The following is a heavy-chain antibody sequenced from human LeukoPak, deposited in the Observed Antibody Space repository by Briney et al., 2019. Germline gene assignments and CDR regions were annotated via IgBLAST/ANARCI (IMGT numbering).Heavy chain of an antibody. Sequence: PSETLSLTCTVSGGSISSYYWNWIRQPPGKGLDWIGYIYYSGTTYYDPSPKSRVTISVDTSKNQFSLKLSSVTAADTAVYYCARRNDSSGHGIDYWGQGTLVTVSS. CDR2: IYYSGTT. V-gene: IGHV4-59*12. D-gene: IGHD3-22*01. CDR1: GGSISSYY. J-gene: IGHJ4*02. CDR3: ARRNDSSGHGIDY.